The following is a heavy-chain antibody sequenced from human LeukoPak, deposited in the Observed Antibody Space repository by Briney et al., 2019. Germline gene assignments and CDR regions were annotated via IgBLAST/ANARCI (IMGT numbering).Heavy chain of an antibody. D-gene: IGHD3-10*01. CDR2: ISGSGGST. CDR1: GFTFSSYA. CDR3: AKDFYGSGSYGENWFDP. J-gene: IGHJ5*02. V-gene: IGHV3-23*01. Sequence: GGSLRLSCAASGFTFSSYAMSWVRQAPGKGLEWVSAISGSGGSTYYADSVKGRFTISRDNSKNTLYLQMNSLRAEDTAVYYCAKDFYGSGSYGENWFDPWGQGTLVTVSS.